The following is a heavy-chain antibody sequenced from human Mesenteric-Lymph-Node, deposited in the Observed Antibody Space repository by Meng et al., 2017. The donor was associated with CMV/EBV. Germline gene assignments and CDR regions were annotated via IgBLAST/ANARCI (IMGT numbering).Heavy chain of an antibody. CDR3: ARSDSYGYVFGVIY. CDR1: GYPFTGYY. CDR2: INPNSGGT. J-gene: IGHJ4*02. V-gene: IGHV1-2*02. Sequence: ASGYPFTGYYLPWVRQAPGQGLEWMGWINPNSGGTNYAQKFQGRVTMTRDTSISTAYMELSRLRSDDTAVYYCARSDSYGYVFGVIYWGQGTLVTAPQ. D-gene: IGHD5-18*01.